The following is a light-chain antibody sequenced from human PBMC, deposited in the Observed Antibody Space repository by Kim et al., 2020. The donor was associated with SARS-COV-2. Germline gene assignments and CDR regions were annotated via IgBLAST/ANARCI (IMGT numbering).Light chain of an antibody. CDR2: GAT. V-gene: IGKV1-33*01. CDR3: QQYDDLPFT. CDR1: HDISNY. Sequence: ASVGDRDTITCQASHDISNYLNWYQQKPEKAPRLLISGATNLEAGIPSRFGGSGSGTHFTFTISSLQPDDIATYYCQQYDDLPFTFGPGTKVDIK. J-gene: IGKJ3*01.